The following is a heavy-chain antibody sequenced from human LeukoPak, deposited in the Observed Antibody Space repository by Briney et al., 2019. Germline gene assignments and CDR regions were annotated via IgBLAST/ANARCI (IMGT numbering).Heavy chain of an antibody. CDR3: ARVYRNEEDFWTPNIYMDV. V-gene: IGHV3-74*01. CDR2: IDTDGSIT. CDR1: GYTFSSYW. J-gene: IGHJ6*04. Sequence: GGSLRLSCAASGYTFSSYWMHWVRQAPGKGLVWVSRIDTDGSITSYADSVKGRFTISRDNAKNTLYLQMNSLRAEDTAVYYCARVYRNEEDFWTPNIYMDVWGKGTTVTVSS. D-gene: IGHD3/OR15-3a*01.